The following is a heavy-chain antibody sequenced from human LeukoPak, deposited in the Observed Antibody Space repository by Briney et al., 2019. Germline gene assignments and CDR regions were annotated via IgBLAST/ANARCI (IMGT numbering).Heavy chain of an antibody. CDR2: IYYSGST. CDR1: GGSISGYY. D-gene: IGHD3-10*01. CDR3: ARSGSGTYYHWFDP. V-gene: IGHV4-59*01. Sequence: PSETLSLTCTVSGGSISGYYWSWIRQPPGKGLECIGHIYYSGSTDYSPSVQSRVTMSVDASKNQFSLTLTSVTAADTAVYYCARSGSGTYYHWFDPWGQGTLVTVSS. J-gene: IGHJ5*02.